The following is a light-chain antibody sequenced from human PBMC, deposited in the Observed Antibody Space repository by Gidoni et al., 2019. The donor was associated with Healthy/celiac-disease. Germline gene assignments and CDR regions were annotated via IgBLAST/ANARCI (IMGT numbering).Light chain of an antibody. J-gene: IGKJ2*02. CDR2: GAS. CDR3: QQYNNWCT. CDR1: QSVSSN. Sequence: EIVMTQSPATLSVFPGERATLSCRASQSVSSNLAWYQQKPGQAPRLLIYGASTRGTGIPARFSGSGSGTEFTLTISSLQYEDFAVYYCQQYNNWCTFXQXTKLEIK. V-gene: IGKV3-15*01.